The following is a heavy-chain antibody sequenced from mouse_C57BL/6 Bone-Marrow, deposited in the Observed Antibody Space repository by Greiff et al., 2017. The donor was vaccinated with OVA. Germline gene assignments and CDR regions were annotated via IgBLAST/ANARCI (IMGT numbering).Heavy chain of an antibody. CDR2: INPSTGGT. CDR3: ARDGYDVWFAY. CDR1: GYSFTGYY. V-gene: IGHV1-42*01. Sequence: EVQVVESGPKLVKPGASVKISCKASGYSFTGYYMNWVKQSPEKSLEWIGEINPSTGGTTYNQKFKAKATLTVDKSSSTAYMQLKSLTSEDSAVYYCARDGYDVWFAYWGQGTLVTVSA. D-gene: IGHD2-2*01. J-gene: IGHJ3*01.